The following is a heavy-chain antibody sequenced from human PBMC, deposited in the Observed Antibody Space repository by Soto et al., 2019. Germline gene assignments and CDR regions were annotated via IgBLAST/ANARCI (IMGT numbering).Heavy chain of an antibody. CDR2: IKSKTDGGTT. D-gene: IGHD3-22*01. CDR3: TTPRLGYDSSGYYYFDY. Sequence: GGSLRLSCAASGFTFSNAWMSWVRQAPGKGLEWVGRIKSKTDGGTTDYAAPVKGRFTISRDDSKNTLYLQMNSLKTEDTALYYCTTPRLGYDSSGYYYFDYWGQGTLVTVSS. J-gene: IGHJ4*02. CDR1: GFTFSNAW. V-gene: IGHV3-15*01.